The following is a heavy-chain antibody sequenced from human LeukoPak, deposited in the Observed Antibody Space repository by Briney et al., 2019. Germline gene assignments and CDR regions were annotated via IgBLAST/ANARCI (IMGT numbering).Heavy chain of an antibody. CDR1: GYTFTSYG. CDR3: ARDSGYDYFYYGMDV. Sequence: APVKVSCKASGYTFTSYGFSWVRQAPGQGLEWMGWISAHNGNTDYAQKLQGRVTMTTDTSTSTAYMELRSLRSDDTAVYYCARDSGYDYFYYGMDVWGQGTTVTVSS. V-gene: IGHV1-18*01. D-gene: IGHD5-12*01. J-gene: IGHJ6*02. CDR2: ISAHNGNT.